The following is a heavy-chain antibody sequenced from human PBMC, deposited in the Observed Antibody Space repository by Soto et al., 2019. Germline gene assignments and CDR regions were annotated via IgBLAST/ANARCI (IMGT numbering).Heavy chain of an antibody. D-gene: IGHD6-19*01. CDR3: ARHSGIAVAGTYFDY. Sequence: GESLKISCKGSGYSFTSYWISWVRQMPGKGLEWMGRIDPSDSYTNYSPSFQGHVTISADKAISTAYLQWSSLKASDTAMYYCARHSGIAVAGTYFDYGGQGTLVTVS. CDR1: GYSFTSYW. V-gene: IGHV5-10-1*01. J-gene: IGHJ4*02. CDR2: IDPSDSYT.